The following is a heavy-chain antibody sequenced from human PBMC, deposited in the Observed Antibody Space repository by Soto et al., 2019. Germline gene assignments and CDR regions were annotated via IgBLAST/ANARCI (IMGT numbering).Heavy chain of an antibody. CDR1: GGSISNNYYY. CDR2: IYNSGST. CDR3: ARGPAGDKVDY. D-gene: IGHD7-27*01. V-gene: IGHV4-30-4*01. J-gene: IGHJ4*02. Sequence: QVQLQESGPGLVEPSQTLSLTCTVSGGSISNNYYYWSWIRQPPGKGLEWIGHIYNSGSTYSNSSLTPPVTISVDTSKNQFSLQLSSVTAADTAVYYCARGPAGDKVDYWGQGTLVTVSS.